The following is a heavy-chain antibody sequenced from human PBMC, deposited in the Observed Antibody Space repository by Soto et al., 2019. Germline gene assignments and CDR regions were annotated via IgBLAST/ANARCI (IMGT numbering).Heavy chain of an antibody. Sequence: ASETLSLTCSVSCDSVSSGDYYWSWIRQPPGKGLEWIGHVYFSGSTNYIPSLKSRLTMSVDKAKNQFSLKLNSVTAADTAVYYCARRGRLRERYFDPWGQGTVVTVSS. J-gene: IGHJ5*02. D-gene: IGHD1-1*01. CDR1: CDSVSSGDYY. CDR3: ARRGRLRERYFDP. CDR2: VYFSGST. V-gene: IGHV4-61*08.